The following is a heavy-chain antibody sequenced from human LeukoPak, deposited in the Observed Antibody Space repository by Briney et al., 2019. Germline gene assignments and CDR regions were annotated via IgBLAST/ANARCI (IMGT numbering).Heavy chain of an antibody. J-gene: IGHJ3*02. Sequence: GSLRLSCTASGFTFGDYAMSWFRQAPGKGLEWIGYIYYSGSTNYNPSLKSRVTISVDTSKNQFSLKLSSVTAADTAVYYCATSGYGGNSEAFDIWGQGTMVTVSS. CDR3: ATSGYGGNSEAFDI. CDR1: GFTFGDYA. V-gene: IGHV4-59*01. D-gene: IGHD4-23*01. CDR2: IYYSGST.